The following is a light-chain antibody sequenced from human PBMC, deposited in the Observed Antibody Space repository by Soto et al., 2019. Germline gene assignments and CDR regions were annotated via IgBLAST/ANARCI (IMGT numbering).Light chain of an antibody. V-gene: IGLV2-8*01. CDR1: SSDVGGYKY. CDR3: SSYAGSNNYV. Sequence: QSALTQPPSASGSPGQSVTISCTGTSSDVGGYKYVSWYQQYPGKAPKLMIYAVSERPSGVPDRFSGSKSGNTASLTVSGLQAEDEADYYCSSYAGSNNYVFXTGTKVTVL. CDR2: AVS. J-gene: IGLJ1*01.